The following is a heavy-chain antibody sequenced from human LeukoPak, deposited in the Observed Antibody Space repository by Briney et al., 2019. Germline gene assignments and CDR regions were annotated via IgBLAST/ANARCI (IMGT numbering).Heavy chain of an antibody. CDR3: ARGSGNVDIVATFFDY. Sequence: SETLSLTCTVSGGSISSYYWSWIRQPPGKGLEWIGYIYYSGSTNYNPSLKSRVTISVDTSKNQFSLKLSSVTAADTAVYYCARGSGNVDIVATFFDYWGQGTLVTVSS. D-gene: IGHD5-12*01. CDR1: GGSISSYY. J-gene: IGHJ4*02. CDR2: IYYSGST. V-gene: IGHV4-59*01.